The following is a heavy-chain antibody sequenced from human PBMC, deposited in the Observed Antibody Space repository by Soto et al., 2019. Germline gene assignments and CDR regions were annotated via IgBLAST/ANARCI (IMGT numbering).Heavy chain of an antibody. D-gene: IGHD2-15*01. CDR1: GGTFSSYA. V-gene: IGHV1-69*01. Sequence: QVQLVQSGAEVKQPGSSVKVSCKASGGTFSSYAISWVRQAPGQGLEWMGGIIPIFGTANYAQKFQGRVTITADESTSTAYMELSSLRSEDTAVYYCARDRCSGGSCYPGNWFDPWGQGTLVTVSS. J-gene: IGHJ5*02. CDR2: IIPIFGTA. CDR3: ARDRCSGGSCYPGNWFDP.